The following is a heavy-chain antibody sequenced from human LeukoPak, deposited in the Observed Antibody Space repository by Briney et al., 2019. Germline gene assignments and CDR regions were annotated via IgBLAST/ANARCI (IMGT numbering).Heavy chain of an antibody. CDR2: IYYSGST. V-gene: IGHV4-39*02. Sequence: PSETLSLTCTVSGGSISSSSYYWGWIRQPPGKGLEWIGSIYYSGSTYYNPSLKSRVTISVDTSKNQFSLKLSSVTAADTAVYYCARDGGYSSSWGGAFDIWGQGTMVTVSS. CDR3: ARDGGYSSSWGGAFDI. CDR1: GGSISSSSYY. J-gene: IGHJ3*02. D-gene: IGHD6-13*01.